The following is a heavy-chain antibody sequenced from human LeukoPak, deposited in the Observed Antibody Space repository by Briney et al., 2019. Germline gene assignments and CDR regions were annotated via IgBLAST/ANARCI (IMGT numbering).Heavy chain of an antibody. CDR3: ARGGDYYDSSGYYDDAFDI. J-gene: IGHJ3*02. CDR2: IIPIFGTA. CDR1: GGTFNSYA. V-gene: IGHV1-69*13. Sequence: GASVKVSCKASGGTFNSYAISWVRQAPGQGLEWMGGIIPIFGTANYAQKFQGRVTITADESTSTAYMELSSLRSEDTAVYYCARGGDYYDSSGYYDDAFDIWGQGTMVTVSS. D-gene: IGHD3-22*01.